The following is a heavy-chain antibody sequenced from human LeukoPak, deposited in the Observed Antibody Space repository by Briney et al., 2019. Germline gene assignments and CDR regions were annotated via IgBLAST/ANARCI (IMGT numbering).Heavy chain of an antibody. V-gene: IGHV1-24*01. Sequence: ASVKVSCKISEYSLSDLSIHWVREAPGEGLEWMGGFDSENNKMVYSQKFQGRVTMTEDTSEDTDYLELTSLRSEDTAVYFCATDRVYRSSGRSWGFFDYWGQGTLVIVSS. CDR3: ATDRVYRSSGRSWGFFDY. J-gene: IGHJ4*02. CDR1: EYSLSDLS. D-gene: IGHD6-19*01. CDR2: FDSENNKM.